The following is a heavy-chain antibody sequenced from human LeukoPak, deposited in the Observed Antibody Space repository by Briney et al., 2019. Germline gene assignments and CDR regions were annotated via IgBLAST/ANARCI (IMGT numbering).Heavy chain of an antibody. D-gene: IGHD3-22*01. CDR3: ARDFDTSGYYFHY. CDR2: INHSGTT. CDR1: GGSFSDYY. V-gene: IGHV4-34*01. Sequence: PSETLSLTCAVYGGSFSDYYWSWIRQPPGKGLEWIGEINHSGTTVYSPSLKSRLTISLDTSKNQFSLKLTSVTAADTAVYYCARDFDTSGYYFHYWGQGTLVTVSP. J-gene: IGHJ4*02.